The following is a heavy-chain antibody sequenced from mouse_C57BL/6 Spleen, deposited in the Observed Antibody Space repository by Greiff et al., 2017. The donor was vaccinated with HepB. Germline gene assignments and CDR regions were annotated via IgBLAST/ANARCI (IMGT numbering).Heavy chain of an antibody. J-gene: IGHJ1*03. CDR2: IWRGGST. D-gene: IGHD3-3*01. CDR1: GFSLTSYG. Sequence: VQLQQSGPGLVQPSQSLSITCTVSGFSLTSYGVHWVRQSPGKGLEWLGVIWRGGSTDYNAAFISRLSISKDNSKSQVFFKMNSLQAYDTAMYYCARNGGTDWYFDVWGTGTTVTVSS. CDR3: ARNGGTDWYFDV. V-gene: IGHV2-2*01.